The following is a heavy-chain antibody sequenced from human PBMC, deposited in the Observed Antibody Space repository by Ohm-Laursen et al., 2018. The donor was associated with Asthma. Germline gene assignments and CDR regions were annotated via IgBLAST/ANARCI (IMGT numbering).Heavy chain of an antibody. Sequence: SLRLSCAAYGFTSNKHYMTCIRQAPGKGLEGVSAIDGSGGRTYYADSVKGRFTISGDNPRNTLYLQMNSLRAEDTAVYYCAKDSSEVVAADEYWGQGTLVTVSS. V-gene: IGHV3-23*01. J-gene: IGHJ4*02. CDR3: AKDSSEVVAADEY. CDR1: GFTSNKHY. D-gene: IGHD2-15*01. CDR2: IDGSGGRT.